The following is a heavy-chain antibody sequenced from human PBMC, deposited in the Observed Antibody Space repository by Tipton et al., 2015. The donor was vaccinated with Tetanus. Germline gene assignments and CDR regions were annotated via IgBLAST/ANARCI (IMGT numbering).Heavy chain of an antibody. CDR3: ARSHSSGGLLRFDS. CDR2: IFHTGGT. CDR1: GGSINNGAYT. D-gene: IGHD3-10*01. J-gene: IGHJ5*01. V-gene: IGHV4-30-2*06. Sequence: TLSLTCTVSGGSINNGAYTWSWIRQSPGKGLEWIGYIFHTGGTYYNPSLKSRVTISVDGPKNQFSLNLKSVTAADTAVYYCARSHSSGGLLRFDSWGQGPLVTVSS.